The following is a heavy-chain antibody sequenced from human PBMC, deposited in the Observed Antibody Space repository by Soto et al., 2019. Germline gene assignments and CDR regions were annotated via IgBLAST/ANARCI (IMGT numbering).Heavy chain of an antibody. CDR2: LYSGGST. D-gene: IGHD6-6*01. CDR1: GFSVSSNY. J-gene: IGHJ4*02. V-gene: IGHV3-53*04. Sequence: PGGSLRLSCAASGFSVSSNYMNWVRQAPEKGLEWVSVLYSGGSTYYADSVKGRFTISRHDSKNTLYLQMNSLRPEDTAVYYCAKLPFGSSIFYFDSWGQGTLVTVSS. CDR3: AKLPFGSSIFYFDS.